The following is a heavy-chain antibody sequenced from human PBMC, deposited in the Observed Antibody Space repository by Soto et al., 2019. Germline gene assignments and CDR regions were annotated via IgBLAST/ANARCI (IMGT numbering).Heavy chain of an antibody. V-gene: IGHV3-23*01. CDR3: AKAGDYHGSESYFPLDY. CDR1: GFTFSTYA. J-gene: IGHJ4*02. Sequence: EVQLLESGGVLVQPGGSLRLSCAASGFTFSTYAMTWVRQAPGKGLEWVSSISGSGGRTYYADSVKGRFTISRDNSKNTLYLQTNSLRAEDTAVYYWAKAGDYHGSESYFPLDYWGQGNLVPVSS. CDR2: ISGSGGRT. D-gene: IGHD3-10*01.